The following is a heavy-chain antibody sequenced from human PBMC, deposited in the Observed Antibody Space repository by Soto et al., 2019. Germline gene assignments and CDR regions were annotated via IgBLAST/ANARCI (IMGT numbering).Heavy chain of an antibody. CDR1: GGSISSGDYY. Sequence: PSETLSLTCSVSGGSISSGDYYWNWIRQPPGKGLEWIGHIYYSGSTYYNSSLKSRVTISLDTSKNQFSLKLSSVTAADTAVYYCAIDYDSSGSSLGVAFDIWGQGTMVTVSS. J-gene: IGHJ3*02. CDR2: IYYSGST. CDR3: AIDYDSSGSSLGVAFDI. D-gene: IGHD3-22*01. V-gene: IGHV4-30-4*01.